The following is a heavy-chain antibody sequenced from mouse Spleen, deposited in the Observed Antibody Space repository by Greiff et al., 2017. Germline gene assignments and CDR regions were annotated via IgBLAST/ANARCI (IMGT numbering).Heavy chain of an antibody. CDR3: ATSDYYAMDY. J-gene: IGHJ4*01. CDR1: GLSLTSYG. Sequence: VQLQQSGPGLVAPSQSLSITCTVSGLSLTSYGVDWVRQSPGKVLEWLGVIWGGGSTNYNLALKSRLSISKDNSKSQVFLKMNRLQTDDTAMYYCATSDYYAMDYWGQGTSGTVSS. CDR2: IWGGGST. V-gene: IGHV2-6*01.